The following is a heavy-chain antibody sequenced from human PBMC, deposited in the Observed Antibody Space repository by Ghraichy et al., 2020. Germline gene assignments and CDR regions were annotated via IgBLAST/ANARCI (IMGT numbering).Heavy chain of an antibody. D-gene: IGHD3-9*01. Sequence: SVKVSCKASGGTFSSYAISWVRQAPGQGLEWMGRIIPILGIANYAQKFQGRVTITADKSTSTAYMELSSLRSEDTAVYYCARSGYDILTGQKNWFDPWGQGTLVTVSS. V-gene: IGHV1-69*04. CDR1: GGTFSSYA. J-gene: IGHJ5*02. CDR3: ARSGYDILTGQKNWFDP. CDR2: IIPILGIA.